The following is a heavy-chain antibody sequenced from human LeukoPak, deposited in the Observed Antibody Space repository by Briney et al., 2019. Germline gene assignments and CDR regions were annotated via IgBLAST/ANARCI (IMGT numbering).Heavy chain of an antibody. CDR3: ARQSPSVNYYDSSGYYYDRFDY. Sequence: SETLSLTCTVSGGSISTSSHYWGWIRQPPGKGLEWIGSIQYSGNTYYNPSLKSRVTISADTSKNQFSLKLSSVTAAATDVYYCARQSPSVNYYDSSGYYYDRFDYCGQGTLVTVSS. J-gene: IGHJ4*02. CDR2: IQYSGNT. V-gene: IGHV4-39*01. CDR1: GGSISTSSHY. D-gene: IGHD3-22*01.